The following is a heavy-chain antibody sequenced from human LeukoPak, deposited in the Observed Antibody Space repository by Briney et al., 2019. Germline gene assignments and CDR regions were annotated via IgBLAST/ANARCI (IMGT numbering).Heavy chain of an antibody. J-gene: IGHJ4*02. V-gene: IGHV1-2*02. Sequence: ASVKVSCKASGYTFTDYYLHSVRQAPGQGLEWVGWINPNSGVTNYAQKFQGRVSMTSDTSISTVYMELSRLRSDDTAVYYCSREDYWGQGTLVTVSS. CDR3: SREDY. CDR1: GYTFTDYY. CDR2: INPNSGVT.